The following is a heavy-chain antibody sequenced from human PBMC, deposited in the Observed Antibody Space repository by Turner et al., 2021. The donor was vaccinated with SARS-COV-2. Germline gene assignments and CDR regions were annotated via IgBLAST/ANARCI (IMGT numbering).Heavy chain of an antibody. Sequence: QVQRVQSGAEVRKPGCSVKVSCVASARTFSSNAISWVRQAPGQGLEWMGGIIPNFGTANYAQTFQGRVTITADESTSTAYMELSSLRAEDTAVYYCASDTVVTPHYGMDVWGQGTTVTVSS. CDR2: IIPNFGTA. D-gene: IGHD2-21*02. V-gene: IGHV1-69*01. CDR3: ASDTVVTPHYGMDV. CDR1: ARTFSSNA. J-gene: IGHJ6*02.